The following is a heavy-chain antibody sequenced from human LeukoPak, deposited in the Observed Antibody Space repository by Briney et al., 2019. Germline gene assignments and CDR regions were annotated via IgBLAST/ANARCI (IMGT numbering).Heavy chain of an antibody. CDR3: AKSYDISRFYPY. J-gene: IGHJ4*02. Sequence: GGSLRLSCAASGFTFSTFAMSWVRQTPGKGLEWVSVISGGGGSTDYADSVKGRFTVSRDNSKNTLYLQMDSLTVEDTAVYYCAKSYDISRFYPYWGQGTLVTVSS. CDR2: ISGGGGST. V-gene: IGHV3-23*01. D-gene: IGHD3-22*01. CDR1: GFTFSTFA.